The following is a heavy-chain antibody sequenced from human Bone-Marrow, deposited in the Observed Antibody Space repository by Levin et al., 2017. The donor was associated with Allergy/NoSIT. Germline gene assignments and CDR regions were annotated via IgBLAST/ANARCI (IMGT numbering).Heavy chain of an antibody. D-gene: IGHD5-24*01. CDR2: IKEDGSEK. Sequence: SCAASGFTFSNSWMSWVRQAPGKGLEWVANIKEDGSEKYYVDSVKGRFTISRDNAKNSLFAQMNSLRVEDTAVYYCARDQFRRATIGARWFDPWGQGTLVTVSS. J-gene: IGHJ5*02. V-gene: IGHV3-7*01. CDR1: GFTFSNSW. CDR3: ARDQFRRATIGARWFDP.